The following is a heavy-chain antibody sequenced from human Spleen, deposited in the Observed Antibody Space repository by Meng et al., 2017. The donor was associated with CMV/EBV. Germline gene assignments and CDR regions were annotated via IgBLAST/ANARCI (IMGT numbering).Heavy chain of an antibody. CDR2: VNPNSGDT. V-gene: IGHV1-2*02. CDR1: GYTFTGYY. J-gene: IGHJ4*02. CDR3: ARDRRIPTSDTTATDY. Sequence: ASVKVSCKASGYTFTGYYIHWVRQAPGQGLERMGWVNPNSGDTNSAQKFQGRVTMTRDTSISTAYMELSRLRSDDTAVYYCARDRRIPTSDTTATDYWGQGTLVTVSS. D-gene: IGHD1-1*01.